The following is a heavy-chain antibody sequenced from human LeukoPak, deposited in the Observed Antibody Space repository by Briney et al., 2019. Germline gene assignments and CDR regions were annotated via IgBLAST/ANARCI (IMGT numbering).Heavy chain of an antibody. D-gene: IGHD3-9*01. V-gene: IGHV3-23*01. CDR2: VSGSGGST. CDR3: AKGNDILTGYYHY. CDR1: GFTFSNYA. J-gene: IGHJ4*02. Sequence: GGSLALSCAASGFTFSNYAMSWVRQAPGKGLEWVSVVSGSGGSTYYADSVKGRFAISRDNSKNTLYLQMNSLRAEDTAVYYCAKGNDILTGYYHYWGQGTLVTVSS.